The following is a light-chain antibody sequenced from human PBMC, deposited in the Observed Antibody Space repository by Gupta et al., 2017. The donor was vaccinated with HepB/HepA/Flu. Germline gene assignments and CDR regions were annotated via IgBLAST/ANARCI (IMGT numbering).Light chain of an antibody. V-gene: IGLV4-69*01. Sequence: HLVLTQSPSASASLGASVKPTCTLSSGHTNYAIAWHQQQQEKGPRYLMKVNSDGSHNKGDGIPDRFSGSSSGAERYLTISSVQSEDEADYYCQTWGTGFRVFGGGTRLTVL. CDR3: QTWGTGFRV. J-gene: IGLJ3*02. CDR1: SGHTNYA. CDR2: VNSDGSH.